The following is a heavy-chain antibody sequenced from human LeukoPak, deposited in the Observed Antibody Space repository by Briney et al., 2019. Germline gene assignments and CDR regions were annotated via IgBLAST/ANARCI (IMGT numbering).Heavy chain of an antibody. CDR3: ARIRCGRGQARCYNH. CDR2: VSPGGYT. CDR1: GGSVSDYY. V-gene: IGHV4-34*01. Sequence: SETLSLTCAVSGGSVSDYYWSWIRQSPEKGLEWIGEVSPGGYTTYNPSLRSRVIISEDTSENQLSLNVTSVPAADTALYYCARIRCGRGQARCYNHWAQGSLVTVSS. D-gene: IGHD2-21*01. J-gene: IGHJ5*02.